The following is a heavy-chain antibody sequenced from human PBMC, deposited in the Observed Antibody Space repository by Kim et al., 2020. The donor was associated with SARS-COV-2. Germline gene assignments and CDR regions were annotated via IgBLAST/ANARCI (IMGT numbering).Heavy chain of an antibody. V-gene: IGHV3-7*04. CDR2: INHDGSEM. D-gene: IGHD6-19*01. CDR3: ARGRYSSTCFYFDY. CDR1: GFTFRSYW. J-gene: IGHJ4*02. Sequence: GGSLRLSCAASGFTFRSYWMSWVRQAPGKGLEWVANINHDGSEMYYVDSVKGRFAISRDNAKNSVYLQMNSLRAEDTALYYCARGRYSSTCFYFDYWGQGTLVPVSS.